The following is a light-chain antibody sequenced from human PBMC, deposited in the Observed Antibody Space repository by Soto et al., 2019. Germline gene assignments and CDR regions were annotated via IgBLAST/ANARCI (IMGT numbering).Light chain of an antibody. CDR1: RSIGSN. V-gene: IGKV3D-15*01. CDR2: GAS. CDR3: QQYDNWPHT. J-gene: IGKJ2*01. Sequence: EIVMTQSPATLSVSPGERATLSCRASRSIGSNLAWYQQKPGQAPRFLIYGASTRAAGIPARFSGSGSGTEFTLTISSLQSEDFAVYSCQQYDNWPHTFGQGTKLEIK.